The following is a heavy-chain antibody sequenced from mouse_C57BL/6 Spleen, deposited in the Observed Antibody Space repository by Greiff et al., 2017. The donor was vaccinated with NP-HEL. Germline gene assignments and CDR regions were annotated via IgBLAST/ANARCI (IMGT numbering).Heavy chain of an antibody. J-gene: IGHJ4*01. V-gene: IGHV1-66*01. CDR2: IYPGSGNT. D-gene: IGHD2-14*01. CDR3: SKYRGDAMDY. CDR1: GYSFTSYY. Sequence: VQLQQSGPELVKPGASVKISCKASGYSFTSYYIHWVKQRPGQGLEWIGWIYPGSGNTKYNEKFKGKATLTADTSSSTAYMQLSSLTSEDSAVYYCSKYRGDAMDYWGQGTSVTVSS.